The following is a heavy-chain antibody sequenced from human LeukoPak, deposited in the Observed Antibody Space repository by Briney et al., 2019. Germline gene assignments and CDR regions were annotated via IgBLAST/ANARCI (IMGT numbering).Heavy chain of an antibody. Sequence: GGSLRLSCAASGFTFSSYAMSWVRQAPGKGLEWVSAISASGVSTYYADSVKGRFTISRDNSKNTLYLQMNSLRAEDTAVYYCAGDCRSTNCLGLFSSYYFDYWGQGTLVTVSS. V-gene: IGHV3-23*01. D-gene: IGHD2-2*01. CDR1: GFTFSSYA. CDR2: ISASGVST. J-gene: IGHJ4*02. CDR3: AGDCRSTNCLGLFSSYYFDY.